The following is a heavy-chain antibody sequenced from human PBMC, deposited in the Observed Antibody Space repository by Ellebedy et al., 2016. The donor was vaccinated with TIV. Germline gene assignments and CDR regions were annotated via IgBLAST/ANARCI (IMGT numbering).Heavy chain of an antibody. Sequence: MPSETLSLTCAVYGGSFTGYFWSWIRQPPGKGLEWLGYIYYSGTTYYNPSLKHRLTMSVDKSKSQVSLKLTSVTAADTAVYYCARGGGDRPHALDVWGQGTKVTVSS. V-gene: IGHV4-34*01. D-gene: IGHD1-26*01. CDR3: ARGGGDRPHALDV. CDR1: GGSFTGYF. CDR2: IYYSGTT. J-gene: IGHJ3*01.